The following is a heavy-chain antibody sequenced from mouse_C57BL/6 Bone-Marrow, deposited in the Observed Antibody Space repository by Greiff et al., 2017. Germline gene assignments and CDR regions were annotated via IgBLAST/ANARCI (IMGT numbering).Heavy chain of an antibody. Sequence: EVMLVESGGGLVQPGGSLKLSCAASGFTFSDYYMYWVRQTPEKRLEWVAYISNGSGSTYYPDTVKGRFTISRDNAKNTLYLQMSRLKSEDTAMYYCARHAYYSNWDYAMEYWGKGTSVTV. CDR1: GFTFSDYY. CDR2: ISNGSGST. J-gene: IGHJ4*01. CDR3: ARHAYYSNWDYAMEY. V-gene: IGHV5-12*01. D-gene: IGHD2-5*01.